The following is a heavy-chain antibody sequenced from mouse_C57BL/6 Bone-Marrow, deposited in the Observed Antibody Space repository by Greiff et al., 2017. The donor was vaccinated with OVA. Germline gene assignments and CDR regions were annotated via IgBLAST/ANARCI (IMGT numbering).Heavy chain of an antibody. CDR3: ALSYFDY. V-gene: IGHV1-50*01. J-gene: IGHJ2*01. Sequence: QVQLKQPGAELVKPGASVKLSCKASGYTFTSYWMQWVKQRPGQGLEWIGEIDPSDSYTNYNQKFKGKATLTVDTSSSTAYMQLSSLTSEDSAVYYCALSYFDYWGQGTTLTVSS. CDR1: GYTFTSYW. CDR2: IDPSDSYT.